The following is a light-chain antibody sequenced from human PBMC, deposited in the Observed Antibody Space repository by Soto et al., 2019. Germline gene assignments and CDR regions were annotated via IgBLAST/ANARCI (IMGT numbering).Light chain of an antibody. Sequence: QSVLTQPASVSGSPGQSITISCTGTSSDVGSYNLVSWYQQYPDKAPKVMISDVNKRPSGVPDRFSGSKSGNTASLTVSGLQAEDEADYYCSSYAGNNIYVFGAGTKLTVL. CDR1: SSDVGSYNL. V-gene: IGLV2-14*02. CDR2: DVN. J-gene: IGLJ1*01. CDR3: SSYAGNNIYV.